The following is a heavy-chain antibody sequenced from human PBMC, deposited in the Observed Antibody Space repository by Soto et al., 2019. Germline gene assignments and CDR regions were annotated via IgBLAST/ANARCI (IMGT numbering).Heavy chain of an antibody. V-gene: IGHV1-18*01. D-gene: IGHD2-8*01. CDR1: GYTFTSYD. CDR2: ISAYNGNT. J-gene: IGHJ6*02. CDR3: ARDGYNIVLMVYALYYYYYGMDV. Sequence: ASLKVSCKASGYTFTSYDISWVRQAPGQGVEWMGWISAYNGNTNYAQKLQGRVTMTTDTSTSTAYMELRSLRSDDTAVYYCARDGYNIVLMVYALYYYYYGMDVWGQGTTVTVSS.